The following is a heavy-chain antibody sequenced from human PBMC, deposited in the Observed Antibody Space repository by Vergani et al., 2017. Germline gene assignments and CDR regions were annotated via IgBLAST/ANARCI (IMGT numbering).Heavy chain of an antibody. D-gene: IGHD1-14*01. CDR1: GFNLWNFG. CDR2: ISHDGHYQ. V-gene: IGHV3-30*03. CDR3: ARDLRLLYNRFDP. Sequence: QVQLVESGGGVVQPGKSLRLSCSASGFNLWNFGMLWIRQAPGQGPEWVAIISHDGHYQQYADSVKGRFTISRDNSKSTMYLQMNSLRDEDTGVYYCARDLRLLYNRFDPWGQGTLVTVSS. J-gene: IGHJ5*02.